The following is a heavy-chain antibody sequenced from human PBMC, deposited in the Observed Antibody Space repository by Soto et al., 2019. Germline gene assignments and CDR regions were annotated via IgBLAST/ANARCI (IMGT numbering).Heavy chain of an antibody. CDR1: GGSFSGYY. CDR2: INHSGST. Sequence: SETLSLTCAVYGGSFSGYYWSWIRQPPGKGLEWIGEINHSGSTNYNPSLKSRVTISVDTSKNQFSLKLSSVPAADTAVYYCARGGRKVRGVTPPYYYYGMDVWGQGTTVTVSS. J-gene: IGHJ6*02. CDR3: ARGGRKVRGVTPPYYYYGMDV. D-gene: IGHD3-10*01. V-gene: IGHV4-34*01.